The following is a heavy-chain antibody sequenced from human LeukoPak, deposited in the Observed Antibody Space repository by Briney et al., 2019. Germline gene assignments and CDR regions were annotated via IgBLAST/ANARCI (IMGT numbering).Heavy chain of an antibody. J-gene: IGHJ4*02. D-gene: IGHD3-16*02. CDR1: GFTFGDYA. CDR2: IRSKAYGGTT. Sequence: PGRSLRLSCTASGFTFGDYAMSWVRQAPGRGLEWVGFIRSKAYGGTTEYAASVKGRFTISRDDSKSIAYLQMNSLKTEDTAVYYCTRDNLNDYVWGSYRPSLYHFDYWGQGTLVTVSS. CDR3: TRDNLNDYVWGSYRPSLYHFDY. V-gene: IGHV3-49*04.